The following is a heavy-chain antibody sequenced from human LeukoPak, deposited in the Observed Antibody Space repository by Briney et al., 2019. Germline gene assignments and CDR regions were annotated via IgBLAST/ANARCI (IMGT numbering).Heavy chain of an antibody. CDR2: INPNSGGT. CDR3: ANLVDNLGY. Sequence: ASVKVSCKASGYTFTGYYMHWVRQAPGQGLEWMGWINPNSGGTNYAQKFQGRVTITADKSTSTAYMELSSLRSEDTAVYYCANLVDNLGYWGQGTLVTVSS. J-gene: IGHJ4*02. CDR1: GYTFTGYY. V-gene: IGHV1-2*02. D-gene: IGHD2-2*01.